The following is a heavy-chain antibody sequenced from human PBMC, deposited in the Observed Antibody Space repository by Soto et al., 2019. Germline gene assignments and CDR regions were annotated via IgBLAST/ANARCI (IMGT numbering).Heavy chain of an antibody. CDR1: GFTFSSYS. D-gene: IGHD6-6*01. CDR2: ISSSSSYI. J-gene: IGHJ4*02. CDR3: ARDLYSSSARYFDY. V-gene: IGHV3-21*01. Sequence: EVQLVESGGGLVKPGGSLRLSCAASGFTFSSYSMNWVRQAPGKGLEWVSSISSSSSYIYYADSVKGRFTISRDNAKNSLYRQMNSLRAEDTAVYYCARDLYSSSARYFDYWGQGTLVTVSS.